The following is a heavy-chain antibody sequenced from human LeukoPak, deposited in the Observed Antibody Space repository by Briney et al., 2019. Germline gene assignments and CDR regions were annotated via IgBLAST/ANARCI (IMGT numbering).Heavy chain of an antibody. CDR1: GFTFSSYW. Sequence: GGSLRLSCAASGFTFSSYWMHWVRQAPGKGLEWVSSISSSSSYIYYADSVKGRFTISRDNAKNSLYLQMNSLRAEDTAVYYCARTAYCGGDCYRGENGYWGQGTLVTVSS. D-gene: IGHD2-21*02. J-gene: IGHJ4*02. CDR3: ARTAYCGGDCYRGENGY. V-gene: IGHV3-21*01. CDR2: ISSSSSYI.